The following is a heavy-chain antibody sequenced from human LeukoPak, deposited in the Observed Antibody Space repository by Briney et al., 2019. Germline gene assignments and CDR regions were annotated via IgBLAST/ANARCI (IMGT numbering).Heavy chain of an antibody. CDR3: AKNGGGYYYGSGRYYMDV. CDR1: GFTFSSYA. J-gene: IGHJ6*03. Sequence: GGSLRLSCAASGFTFSSYAMSWVRQAPGKGLEWASTISGSGGNTDYADSVKGRFTINRDNSKNTLYLQMNSLRAEDTAVYYCAKNGGGYYYGSGRYYMDVWGKGTTVTVSS. V-gene: IGHV3-23*01. D-gene: IGHD3-10*01. CDR2: ISGSGGNT.